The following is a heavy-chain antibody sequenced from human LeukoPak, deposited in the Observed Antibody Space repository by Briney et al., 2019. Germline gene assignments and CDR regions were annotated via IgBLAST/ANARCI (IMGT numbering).Heavy chain of an antibody. V-gene: IGHV4-59*08. D-gene: IGHD3-3*01. CDR2: IYNRGST. Sequence: PSETLSLTCTVSGGSISTYYWSWIRQPPGEGLEWIGYIYNRGSTKYNPPLKSRVTMSLDTSKNQFSLKVTSVTAADTAIYYCARQGQGFGTSWSGYDYWGPGTLVTVSS. CDR3: ARQGQGFGTSWSGYDY. CDR1: GGSISTYY. J-gene: IGHJ4*02.